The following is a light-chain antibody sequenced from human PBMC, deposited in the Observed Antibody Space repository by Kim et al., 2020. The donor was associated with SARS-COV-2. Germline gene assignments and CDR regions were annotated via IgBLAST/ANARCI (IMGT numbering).Light chain of an antibody. V-gene: IGLV6-57*03. J-gene: IGLJ2*01. CDR2: EDN. Sequence: GKTVTNSCTRSNGSIASNYVQWYQQRPGSAPTTVIYEDNQRPSGVPDRFSGSIDSSSNSASLTISGLKTEDEADYYCQSYDSSNLVFGGGTQLTVL. CDR1: NGSIASNY. CDR3: QSYDSSNLV.